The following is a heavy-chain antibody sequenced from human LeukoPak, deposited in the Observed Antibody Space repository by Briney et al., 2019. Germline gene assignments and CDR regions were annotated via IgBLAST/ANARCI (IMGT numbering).Heavy chain of an antibody. V-gene: IGHV3-48*03. J-gene: IGHJ3*02. D-gene: IGHD3-10*01. CDR2: VSVSGDEI. CDR1: GFSFSSFE. Sequence: GGSLRLSCVGSGFSFSSFEYNLVRQAPGKGLEWVSYVSVSGDEIHHADSVKGRFTISRDNAKNSVFLQMNSLRAEDTAIYYCARDRSIIMDRGTPDAFDIWGQGTMVTVSS. CDR3: ARDRSIIMDRGTPDAFDI.